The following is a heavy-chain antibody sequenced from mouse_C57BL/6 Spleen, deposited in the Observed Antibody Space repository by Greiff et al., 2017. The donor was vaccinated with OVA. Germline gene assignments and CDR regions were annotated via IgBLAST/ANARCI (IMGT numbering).Heavy chain of an antibody. CDR3: AINWAAWFAY. D-gene: IGHD4-1*02. CDR2: INPNNGGT. J-gene: IGHJ3*01. Sequence: VQLQQSGPELVKPGASVKISCKASGYTFTDYYMNWVKQSHGKSLEWIGDINPNNGGTSYNQKFKGKATLTVDKSSSTAYMELRSLTSEDSAVYYCAINWAAWFAYWGQGTLVTVSA. CDR1: GYTFTDYY. V-gene: IGHV1-26*01.